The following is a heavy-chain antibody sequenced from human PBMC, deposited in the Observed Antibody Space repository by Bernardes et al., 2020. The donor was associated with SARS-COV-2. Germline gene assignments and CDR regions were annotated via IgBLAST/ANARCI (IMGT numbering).Heavy chain of an antibody. Sequence: GGSLRLSCAASGFTFTKYDMSWVRQAPGKGLEWVSGISGSGHTTYYADSVKGRFTISRDNSKNTLFLQMDSLRAEDTAVYYCAKDDDRPLFGAPGFDSWGQGTLVTVSS. V-gene: IGHV3-23*01. CDR2: ISGSGHTT. J-gene: IGHJ4*02. D-gene: IGHD3-3*01. CDR3: AKDDDRPLFGAPGFDS. CDR1: GFTFTKYD.